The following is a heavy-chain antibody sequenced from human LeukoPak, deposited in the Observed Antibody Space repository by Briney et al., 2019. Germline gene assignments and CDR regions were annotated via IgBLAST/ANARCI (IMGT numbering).Heavy chain of an antibody. CDR1: GGSMISSSYY. CDR2: LYYSGTT. V-gene: IGHV4-39*02. Sequence: SETLSLTCTVSGGSMISSSYYWGWIRQPPGKGLEWIGSLYYSGTTFYNPSLKSRVIISVDTSRNHFSLKLSSVTAADTAVYFCARHNGNCRHYLDYWGQGSLVTVSS. CDR3: ARHNGNCRHYLDY. J-gene: IGHJ4*02. D-gene: IGHD1-7*01.